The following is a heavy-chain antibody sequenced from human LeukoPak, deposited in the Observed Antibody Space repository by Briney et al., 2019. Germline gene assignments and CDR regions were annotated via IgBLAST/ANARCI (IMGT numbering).Heavy chain of an antibody. Sequence: SVKVSCKASGGTFSSYAISWVRQAPGQGLEWMGGIIPIFGTANYAQKFQGRVTITTDESTSTAYMELSSLRSEDTAVYYCARGDDYVWGSYIHWGQGTLVTASS. D-gene: IGHD3-16*01. CDR3: ARGDDYVWGSYIH. J-gene: IGHJ4*02. V-gene: IGHV1-69*05. CDR1: GGTFSSYA. CDR2: IIPIFGTA.